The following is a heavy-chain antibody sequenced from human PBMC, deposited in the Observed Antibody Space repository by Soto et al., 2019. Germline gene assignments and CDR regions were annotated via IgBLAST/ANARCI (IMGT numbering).Heavy chain of an antibody. Sequence: GGSLRLSCAASGFTFSSYSMNWVRQAPGKGLEWVSSISSSSSYIYYADTVIGRFTISRDNAKKSLYLQMNSLRAEDTAVEYCAGGGDNWSPGAFDIWGQGTMVTVSS. CDR1: GFTFSSYS. J-gene: IGHJ3*02. V-gene: IGHV3-21*01. D-gene: IGHD1-1*01. CDR3: AGGGDNWSPGAFDI. CDR2: ISSSSSYI.